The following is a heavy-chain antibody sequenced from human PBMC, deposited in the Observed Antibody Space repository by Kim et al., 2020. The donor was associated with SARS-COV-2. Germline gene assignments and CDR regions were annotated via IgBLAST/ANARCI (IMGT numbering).Heavy chain of an antibody. CDR2: IKQDGSEK. V-gene: IGHV3-7*01. J-gene: IGHJ4*02. D-gene: IGHD3-10*01. CDR1: GFTFSSYW. CDR3: ASNRMVRGAHFDY. Sequence: LSLTCAASGFTFSSYWMSWVRQAPGKGLEWVANIKQDGSEKYYVDSVKGRFTISRDNAKNSLYLQMNSLRAEDTAVYYCASNRMVRGAHFDYWGQGTLVTVSS.